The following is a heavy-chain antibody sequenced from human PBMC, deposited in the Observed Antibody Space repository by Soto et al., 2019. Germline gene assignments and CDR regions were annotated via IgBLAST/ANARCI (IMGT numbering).Heavy chain of an antibody. J-gene: IGHJ6*02. Sequence: QVRLQESVPGLVKPSETLSLTCTVSGGSISRYYWSWIRQPPGKGLEWIGYLYNAGSTIYNPSLKSRVTISVDMSQNQFSLNLNYVTAADTAVYYCARDLWGYCGTDCYPLDVWGQGTTVTVSS. CDR1: GGSISRYY. V-gene: IGHV4-59*01. D-gene: IGHD2-21*02. CDR3: ARDLWGYCGTDCYPLDV. CDR2: LYNAGST.